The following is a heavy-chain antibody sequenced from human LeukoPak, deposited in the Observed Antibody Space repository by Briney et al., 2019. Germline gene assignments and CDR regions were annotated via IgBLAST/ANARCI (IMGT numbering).Heavy chain of an antibody. V-gene: IGHV3-30*18. CDR1: GFTFSSYG. D-gene: IGHD3-10*01. CDR3: AKEDITMVRGVINYYYGMDV. CDR2: ISYDGSNK. J-gene: IGHJ6*04. Sequence: GRPLRLSCAASGFTFSSYGMHWVRQAPGKGLEGVAVISYDGSNKYYADYVKGRFTISRDNSKNTLYLQMNSLRAEDTAVYYCAKEDITMVRGVINYYYGMDVWGKGTTVTVSS.